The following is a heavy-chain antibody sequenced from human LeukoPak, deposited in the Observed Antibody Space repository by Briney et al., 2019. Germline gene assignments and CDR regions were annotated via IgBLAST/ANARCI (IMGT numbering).Heavy chain of an antibody. Sequence: PGGSLRLSCAASGFTFSSYGMHWVRQAPGKGLEWVTFIRYDGSNKYYADSVKGRFSISRDNSKNTMYLQMNSLRAEDTAVYYCAKDQYKDYFDSSGYYYVGSFFEYWGQGTPVTVSS. J-gene: IGHJ4*02. CDR3: AKDQYKDYFDSSGYYYVGSFFEY. V-gene: IGHV3-30*02. D-gene: IGHD3-22*01. CDR1: GFTFSSYG. CDR2: IRYDGSNK.